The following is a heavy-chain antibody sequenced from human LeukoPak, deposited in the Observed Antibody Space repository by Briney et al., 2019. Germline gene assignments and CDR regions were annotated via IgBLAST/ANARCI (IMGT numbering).Heavy chain of an antibody. CDR3: AKDRIRYCSSTSCHSFDY. Sequence: GGSLRLSCAASGFTFSSYGMRWVRQAPGKGLEWVAVISYDGSNKYYADSVKGRFTISRDNSKNTLYLQMNSLRAEDTAVYFRAKDRIRYCSSTSCHSFDYWGQGTLVTVSS. CDR2: ISYDGSNK. D-gene: IGHD2-2*01. V-gene: IGHV3-30*18. J-gene: IGHJ4*02. CDR1: GFTFSSYG.